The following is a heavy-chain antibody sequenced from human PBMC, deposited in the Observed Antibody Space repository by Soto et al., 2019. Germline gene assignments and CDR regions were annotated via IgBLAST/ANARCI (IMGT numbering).Heavy chain of an antibody. CDR3: ARDRAVAGSDY. J-gene: IGHJ4*02. D-gene: IGHD6-19*01. CDR2: INHSGST. V-gene: IGHV4-34*01. Sequence: SETLSLTCAVYGGSFSGYYWTWIRQPPGTGLEWIGEINHSGSTNYNPSLKSRVTISVDKSKNQFSLKLTSVTAAVTAVYYCARDRAVAGSDYWGQGTLVTVSS. CDR1: GGSFSGYY.